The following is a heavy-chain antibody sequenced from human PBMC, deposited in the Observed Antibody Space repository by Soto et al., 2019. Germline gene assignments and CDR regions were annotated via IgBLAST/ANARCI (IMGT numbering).Heavy chain of an antibody. V-gene: IGHV4-31*03. D-gene: IGHD2-21*01. J-gene: IGHJ6*02. CDR2: IYYSGST. CDR3: ARDRVNYYSGMDV. CDR1: GGSISSGGYY. Sequence: PSETLSLTCTVSGGSISSGGYYWSWIRQHPGKGLEWIGYIYYSGSTYYNPSLKSRVTISVDTSKNQFSLKLSSVTAADTAVYYCARDRVNYYSGMDVWGQGTTVTVSS.